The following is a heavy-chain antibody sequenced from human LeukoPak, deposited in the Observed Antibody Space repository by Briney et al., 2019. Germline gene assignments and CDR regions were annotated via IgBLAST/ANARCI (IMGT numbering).Heavy chain of an antibody. V-gene: IGHV4-59*01. J-gene: IGHJ6*03. Sequence: AETLSLTCTVSGGSISSYYWSWIRQPPGKGLEWIGYIYYSGSTNYNPSLKSRVTISVDTSKNQFSLKLSSVTAADTAVYYCARGDRIAAPFNYYYYYYMDVWGKGTTVTVSS. CDR2: IYYSGST. CDR1: GGSISSYY. D-gene: IGHD6-13*01. CDR3: ARGDRIAAPFNYYYYYYMDV.